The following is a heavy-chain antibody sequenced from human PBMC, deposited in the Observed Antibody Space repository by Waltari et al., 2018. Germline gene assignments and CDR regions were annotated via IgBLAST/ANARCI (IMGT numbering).Heavy chain of an antibody. CDR2: INHSGST. Sequence: QVQLQQWGAGLLKPSETLSLTCAVYGGSFSGYYWSWIRQPPGKGLEWIGEINHSGSTNNNPSLKSRVTISVDTSKNQFSLKLSSVTAADTAVYYCARHGPIFGVLNYMDVWGKGTTVTVSS. CDR3: ARHGPIFGVLNYMDV. J-gene: IGHJ6*03. V-gene: IGHV4-34*01. CDR1: GGSFSGYY. D-gene: IGHD3-3*02.